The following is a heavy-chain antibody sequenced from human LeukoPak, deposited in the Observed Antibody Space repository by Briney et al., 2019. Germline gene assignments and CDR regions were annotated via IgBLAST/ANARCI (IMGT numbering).Heavy chain of an antibody. CDR2: IYWNEDE. D-gene: IGHD6-13*01. J-gene: IGHJ4*02. Sequence: SGPTLVKPTQTLTLTCTFSGFSLTSSGVGVGWIRQPPGKALEWLALIYWNEDERYSPSLKSRLTITKDTSRNQVVLTMTNMDPLDTATYCCARRRIATVGFDYWGQGTLVTVSS. V-gene: IGHV2-5*01. CDR3: ARRRIATVGFDY. CDR1: GFSLTSSGVG.